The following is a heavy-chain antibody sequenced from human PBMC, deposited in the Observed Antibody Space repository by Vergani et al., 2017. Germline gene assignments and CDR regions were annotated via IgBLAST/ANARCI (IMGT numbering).Heavy chain of an antibody. J-gene: IGHJ6*02. CDR2: IIPIFGTA. Sequence: QVQLVQSGAEVKKPGSSVKVSCKASVGTFSSYAISWVRQAPGQGLEWMGGIIPIFGTANYAQKFQGRVTITADEYTSAAYMEMSSLRSEDTAVYYCARERFVTMVRGVIITYRYYYYGMDVWGQGTTVTVSS. V-gene: IGHV1-69*01. CDR1: VGTFSSYA. CDR3: ARERFVTMVRGVIITYRYYYYGMDV. D-gene: IGHD3-10*01.